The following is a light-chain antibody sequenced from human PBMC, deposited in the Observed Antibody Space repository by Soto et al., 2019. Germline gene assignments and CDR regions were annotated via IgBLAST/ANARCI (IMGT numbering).Light chain of an antibody. V-gene: IGLV2-14*01. CDR1: SSDVGGYNY. CDR2: EVS. CDR3: SSYVTSGTLV. J-gene: IGLJ3*02. Sequence: QSALTQPPSASGSPGQSVTISCTGTSSDVGGYNYVSWYQKHPGKAPKVIIYEVSDRPSGVSDRFSGSKSGNTASLTISGLQAEDEADYYCSSYVTSGTLVFGGGTKLTVL.